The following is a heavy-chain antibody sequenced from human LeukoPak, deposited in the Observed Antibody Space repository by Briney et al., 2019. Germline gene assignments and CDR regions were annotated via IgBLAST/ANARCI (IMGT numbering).Heavy chain of an antibody. CDR3: TTESVAIDTAMVTSGDFDY. J-gene: IGHJ4*02. CDR1: GFTFSNAW. CDR2: IKSKTDGGTT. Sequence: PGGSLRLSCAASGFTFSNAWMSWVRQAPGKRLEWVGRIKSKTDGGTTDYAVPVKGRFTISRDDSKNTLYLQMISLKTEDTAVYYCTTESVAIDTAMVTSGDFDYWGQGTLVTVSS. V-gene: IGHV3-15*01. D-gene: IGHD5-18*01.